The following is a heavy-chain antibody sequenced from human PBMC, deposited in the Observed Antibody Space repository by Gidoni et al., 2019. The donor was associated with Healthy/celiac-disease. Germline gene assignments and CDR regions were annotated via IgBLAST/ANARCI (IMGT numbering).Heavy chain of an antibody. J-gene: IGHJ6*02. V-gene: IGHV3-23*01. Sequence: EVQLLASGGGLVQPGGSLRLSCAASGFPFSSYAMTWVRQAPGKGLEWVSAISGSGGSTYYADSVKGRFTISRDNSKNTLYLQMNSLRAEDTAVYYCAKDQKEMGYYYGMDVWGQGTTVTVSS. CDR1: GFPFSSYA. CDR2: ISGSGGST. CDR3: AKDQKEMGYYYGMDV.